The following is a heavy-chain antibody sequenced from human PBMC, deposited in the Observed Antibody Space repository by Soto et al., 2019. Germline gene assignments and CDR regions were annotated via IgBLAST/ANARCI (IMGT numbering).Heavy chain of an antibody. CDR3: ERKNRWLLLYYGMDV. Sequence: GSLRLSCAASVFTFSSYEMNWVRQAPGKGLEWVSYISSSGSTIYYADSVKGRFTISRDNAKNSLYLQMNSLRAEDTAVYYCERKNRWLLLYYGMDVWGQGTTVTVSS. V-gene: IGHV3-48*03. D-gene: IGHD3-22*01. J-gene: IGHJ6*02. CDR2: ISSSGSTI. CDR1: VFTFSSYE.